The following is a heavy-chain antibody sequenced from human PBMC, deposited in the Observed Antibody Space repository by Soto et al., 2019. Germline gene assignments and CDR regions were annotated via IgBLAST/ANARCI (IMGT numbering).Heavy chain of an antibody. V-gene: IGHV4-30-4*01. CDR3: ARGSSSSGYSFYYYYGMDV. J-gene: IGHJ6*02. Sequence: QVQLQESGPGLVKPSQTLSLTCTVSGGSISSGDYYWSWIRQPPGKGLEWIGYIYYSGSTYYNPSRKSRVTISVDTSKNQFSLKLSSVTAADTAVYYCARGSSSSGYSFYYYYGMDVWGQGTTVTVSS. CDR2: IYYSGST. D-gene: IGHD3-22*01. CDR1: GGSISSGDYY.